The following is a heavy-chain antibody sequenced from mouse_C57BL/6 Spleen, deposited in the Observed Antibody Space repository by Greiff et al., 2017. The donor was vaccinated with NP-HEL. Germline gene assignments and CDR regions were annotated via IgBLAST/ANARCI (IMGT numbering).Heavy chain of an antibody. V-gene: IGHV3-6*01. J-gene: IGHJ1*03. Sequence: VQLQQSGPGLVKPSQSLSLTCSVTGYSITSGYYWNWIRQFPGNKLEWMGYISYDGSNNYNPSLKNRISITRDTSKNQFFLKLNSVTTEDTATYYCARVDYGSPWYFDVWGTGTTVTVSS. CDR2: ISYDGSN. CDR3: ARVDYGSPWYFDV. D-gene: IGHD1-1*01. CDR1: GYSITSGYY.